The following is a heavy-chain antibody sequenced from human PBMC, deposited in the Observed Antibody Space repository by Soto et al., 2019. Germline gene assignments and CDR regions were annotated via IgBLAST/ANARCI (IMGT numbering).Heavy chain of an antibody. Sequence: PGGSLRLSCTGSGFAFSSHPMSWVRQAPERGLEWVSGISDGGDLTYNAASVRGRFTISRDNSKNTLFLQMNSLRVEDTAVYYCARRAFGSSRSFDIWGQGTMVTVSS. CDR1: GFAFSSHP. J-gene: IGHJ3*02. CDR2: ISDGGDLT. V-gene: IGHV3-23*01. CDR3: ARRAFGSSRSFDI. D-gene: IGHD6-6*01.